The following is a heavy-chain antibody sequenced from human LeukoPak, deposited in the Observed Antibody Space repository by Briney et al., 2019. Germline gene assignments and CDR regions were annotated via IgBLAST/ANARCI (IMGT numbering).Heavy chain of an antibody. J-gene: IGHJ3*02. V-gene: IGHV4-39*07. CDR2: INQSGST. Sequence: ASETLSLTCTVSGGSISSSNYYRGWIRQPPGKGLEWIGGINQSGSTNYNPSLKSRVTISVDTSKNQFSLKLSSVTAADTAVYYCARGRWELLSPHNNLDKRSAFDIWGQGTMVTVSS. CDR3: ARGRWELLSPHNNLDKRSAFDI. CDR1: GGSISSSNYY. D-gene: IGHD1-26*01.